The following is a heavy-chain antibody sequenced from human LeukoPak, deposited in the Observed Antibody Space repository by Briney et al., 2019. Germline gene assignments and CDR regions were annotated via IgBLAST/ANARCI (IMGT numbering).Heavy chain of an antibody. D-gene: IGHD2-21*02. J-gene: IGHJ5*01. CDR2: MYYSGST. V-gene: IGHV4-30-4*01. Sequence: PSETLSLTCTVSGGSVSGGNYFWTWIRQPPGKGLEWIGYMYYSGSTYYNPSLKCRVIISVDPSKNQFTLKLTSVSAADTAMYYCARATDAIFDWFDSWGQGTLVTVSS. CDR1: GGSVSGGNYF. CDR3: ARATDAIFDWFDS.